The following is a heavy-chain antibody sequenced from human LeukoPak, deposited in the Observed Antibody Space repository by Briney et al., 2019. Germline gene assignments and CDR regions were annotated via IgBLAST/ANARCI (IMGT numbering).Heavy chain of an antibody. CDR1: GFTFSSYS. D-gene: IGHD6-13*01. CDR3: ARKVAAAGYYYYYYYMDV. J-gene: IGHJ6*03. Sequence: SGGSLRLSCAASGFTFSSYSMNWVRQAPGKGLEWVSYISSSSSTIYYADSVKGRFTISRDNAKNSLYLQMNSLRAEDTAVYYCARKVAAAGYYYYYYYMDVWGKGTTVTVSS. V-gene: IGHV3-48*01. CDR2: ISSSSSTI.